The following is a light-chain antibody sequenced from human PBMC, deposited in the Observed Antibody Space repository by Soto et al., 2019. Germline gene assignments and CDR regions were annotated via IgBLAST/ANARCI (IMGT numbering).Light chain of an antibody. V-gene: IGLV4-69*01. CDR2: LNSDGSH. CDR1: SGHSSYA. J-gene: IGLJ1*01. Sequence: QLVLTQSPSASASLGASVKLTCTLSSGHSSYAIAWHQQQPEKGPRYLMKLNSDGSHSKGDGIPDRFSGSSSGAERYLTISSRQSEEEADYYCQTWGTGIHYVFGTGTKVTVL. CDR3: QTWGTGIHYV.